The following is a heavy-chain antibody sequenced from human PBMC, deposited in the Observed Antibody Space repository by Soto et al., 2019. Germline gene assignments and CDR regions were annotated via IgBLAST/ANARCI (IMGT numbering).Heavy chain of an antibody. CDR2: IFWDDDR. Sequence: QITLRESGPTLVKPTQTLTLTCTFSGFSLNTREVGVGWIRQPPGKALEWLELIFWDDDRRYSPSLKTSLTTSKDTSTSQVVLTMTNIDPMDTATYYCPHVRSGPRIDDYLGYYFDYWGQGTLVTVSS. CDR3: PHVRSGPRIDDYLGYYFDY. CDR1: GFSLNTREVG. V-gene: IGHV2-5*02. D-gene: IGHD4-17*01. J-gene: IGHJ4*02.